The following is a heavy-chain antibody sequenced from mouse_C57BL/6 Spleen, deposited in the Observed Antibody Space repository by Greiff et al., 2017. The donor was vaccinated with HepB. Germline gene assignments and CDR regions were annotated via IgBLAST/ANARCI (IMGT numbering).Heavy chain of an antibody. Sequence: VQLQQPGAELVKPGASVKLSCKASGYTFTSYWMHWVKQRPGPGLAWIGMIHPNSGSTNYNEKFKSKATLTVDKSSSTAYMQLSSLTSEDSAVYYCAPITTVWDDWGQGTTLTVSS. J-gene: IGHJ2*01. D-gene: IGHD1-1*01. CDR3: APITTVWDD. V-gene: IGHV1-64*01. CDR1: GYTFTSYW. CDR2: IHPNSGST.